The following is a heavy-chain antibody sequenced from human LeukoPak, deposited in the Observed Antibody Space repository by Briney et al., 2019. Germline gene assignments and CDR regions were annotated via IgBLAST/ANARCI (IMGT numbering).Heavy chain of an antibody. V-gene: IGHV1-2*02. Sequence: ASVKVSCKASGYTFIAYYMHWVRQAPGQGLEWMGWINPNSGGTNYAQKFQGRVTMTRDTSISAAYMELSRLKSDDTAVYYCARESSMTFRYFDQWGQGTLVTVSS. D-gene: IGHD2/OR15-2a*01. CDR3: ARESSMTFRYFDQ. J-gene: IGHJ4*02. CDR1: GYTFIAYY. CDR2: INPNSGGT.